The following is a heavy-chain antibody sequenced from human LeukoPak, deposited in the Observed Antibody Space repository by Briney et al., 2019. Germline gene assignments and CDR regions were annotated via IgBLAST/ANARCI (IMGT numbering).Heavy chain of an antibody. D-gene: IGHD3-10*01. CDR2: INPSDGST. CDR1: GYIFTNYY. Sequence: GASVKVSCKASGYIFTNYYMHWVRQAPGQGLEWMGIINPSDGSTSYAQKFQGRVTMTRDMSTSTVYMELSSLRSEDTAVYYCARELPGGRMVRGVITRDDGFDIWGQGTMVTVSS. J-gene: IGHJ3*02. V-gene: IGHV1-46*01. CDR3: ARELPGGRMVRGVITRDDGFDI.